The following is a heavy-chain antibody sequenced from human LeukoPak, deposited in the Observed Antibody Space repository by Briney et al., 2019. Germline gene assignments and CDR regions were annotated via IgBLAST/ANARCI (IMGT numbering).Heavy chain of an antibody. CDR1: GGSISSYY. Sequence: SETLSLTCTVSGGSISSYYWSWIRQPPGKGLEWIGYIYYSGSTNYNPSLKSRVTISVDTSKNQFSLKLSSVTAADTAVYYCARGLIRGVSRYWGQGTLVTVSS. CDR2: IYYSGST. D-gene: IGHD3-10*01. J-gene: IGHJ4*02. V-gene: IGHV4-59*12. CDR3: ARGLIRGVSRY.